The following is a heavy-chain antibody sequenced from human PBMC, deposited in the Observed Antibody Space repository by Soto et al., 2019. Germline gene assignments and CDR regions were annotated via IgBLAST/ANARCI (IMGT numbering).Heavy chain of an antibody. CDR1: GFTFSSYG. V-gene: IGHV3-33*01. Sequence: LRLSCAASGFTFSSYGMHWVRQAPGKGLEWVAVIWYDGSNKYYADSVKGRFTISRDNSKNTLYLQMNSLRAEDTAVYYCARAGGYSSGWEYYYYGMDVWGQGTTVTVSS. CDR2: IWYDGSNK. CDR3: ARAGGYSSGWEYYYYGMDV. J-gene: IGHJ6*02. D-gene: IGHD6-19*01.